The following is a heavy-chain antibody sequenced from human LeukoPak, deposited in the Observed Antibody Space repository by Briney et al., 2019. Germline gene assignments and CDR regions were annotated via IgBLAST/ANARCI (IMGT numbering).Heavy chain of an antibody. D-gene: IGHD4-17*01. Sequence: PGGSLRLSCAASGFTFSSYGMHWVRQAPGKGLEWVSAISGSGGSTYYADSVKGRFTISRDNSKNTLYLQMNSLRAEDTAVYYCAKEVGYYGDSRVDYWGQGTLVTVSS. CDR3: AKEVGYYGDSRVDY. CDR1: GFTFSSYG. V-gene: IGHV3-23*01. CDR2: ISGSGGST. J-gene: IGHJ4*02.